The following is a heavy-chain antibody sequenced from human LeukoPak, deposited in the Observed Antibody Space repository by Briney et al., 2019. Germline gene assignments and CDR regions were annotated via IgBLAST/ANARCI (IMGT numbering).Heavy chain of an antibody. V-gene: IGHV3-7*01. D-gene: IGHD2-15*01. CDR2: MKLDGSEE. CDR3: ARWARYCSSGSCYSWFDP. J-gene: IGHJ5*02. Sequence: GGSLRLSCAASGFTFRSYWMSWVRQAPGRGRDWVANMKLDGSEEYSVDSVKGRFTISSDNAKNSLSLQMNSLRVDDTAVYYCARWARYCSSGSCYSWFDPWGQGTLVTVSS. CDR1: GFTFRSYW.